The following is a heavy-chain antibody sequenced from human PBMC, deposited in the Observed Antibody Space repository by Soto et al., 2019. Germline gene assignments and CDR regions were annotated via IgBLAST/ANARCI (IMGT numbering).Heavy chain of an antibody. J-gene: IGHJ4*02. CDR1: GFTLSSYS. V-gene: IGHV3-48*02. Sequence: EVQLVESGGGLVQPGGSLRLSCAASGFTLSSYSMHWVRQAPGKGLEWVSYISGSGGTIYYADSVKGRFTISRDNAKNSLSVPMNSLRDEDTAVYFCARETGLRSSGWSYYFDFWCQGTRVTVSS. D-gene: IGHD6-19*01. CDR2: ISGSGGTI. CDR3: ARETGLRSSGWSYYFDF.